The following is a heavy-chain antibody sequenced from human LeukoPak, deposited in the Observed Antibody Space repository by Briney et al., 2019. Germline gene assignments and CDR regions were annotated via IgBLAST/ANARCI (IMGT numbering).Heavy chain of an antibody. V-gene: IGHV3-23*01. CDR3: AKRSNFWTGYLDY. J-gene: IGHJ4*02. CDR1: KFTFSNYA. D-gene: IGHD3/OR15-3a*01. Sequence: PGGSLRLSCTASKFTFSNYAMSWVRQAPGKGLEWVSVISGSGGSTYYADSVKSRFTISRDNSKDTLFLQANSLRSEDTAVYYCAKRSNFWTGYLDYWGQGTLVTVSS. CDR2: ISGSGGST.